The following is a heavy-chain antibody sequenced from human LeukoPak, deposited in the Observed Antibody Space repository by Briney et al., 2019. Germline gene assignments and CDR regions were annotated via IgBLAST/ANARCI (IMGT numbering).Heavy chain of an antibody. CDR3: ARVLGYSSSCRRFQH. Sequence: PGGSLRLSCAASGFTFSTYWMSWVRQAPGKGLEWVANIKQDGSEKYYVDSVKGRFTISRDNAKNSLYLQMNSLRAEDTAVYYCARVLGYSSSCRRFQHWGQGTLVTVSS. V-gene: IGHV3-7*01. CDR1: GFTFSTYW. D-gene: IGHD6-13*01. CDR2: IKQDGSEK. J-gene: IGHJ1*01.